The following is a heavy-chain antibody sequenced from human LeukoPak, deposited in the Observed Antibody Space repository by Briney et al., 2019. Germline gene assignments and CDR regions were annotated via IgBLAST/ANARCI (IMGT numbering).Heavy chain of an antibody. CDR3: ARCSPGDSSNFYAVLQY. CDR1: GGTFSSYA. CDR2: IIPVFGTT. J-gene: IGHJ4*02. V-gene: IGHV1-69*06. Sequence: SVKVSCTASGGTFSSYAVSWVRLTPGQGLEWLGGIIPVFGTTTYAQKFQAKVTMTADKSTNTAYLEISSLTSDDTAVYYCARCSPGDSSNFYAVLQYWGQGTQVTVST. D-gene: IGHD3-22*01.